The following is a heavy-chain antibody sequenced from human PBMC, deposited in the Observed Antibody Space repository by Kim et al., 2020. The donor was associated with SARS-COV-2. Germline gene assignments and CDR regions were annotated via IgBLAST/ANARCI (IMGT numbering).Heavy chain of an antibody. V-gene: IGHV3-11*06. Sequence: KGRFTISRDNAKNSLYLQMNSLRAEDTAVYYCARGAYYYGSGSYYRTFDYWGQGTLVTVSS. J-gene: IGHJ4*02. D-gene: IGHD3-10*01. CDR3: ARGAYYYGSGSYYRTFDY.